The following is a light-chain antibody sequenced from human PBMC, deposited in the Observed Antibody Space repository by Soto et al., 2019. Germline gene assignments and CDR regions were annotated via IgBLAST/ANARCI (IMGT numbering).Light chain of an antibody. V-gene: IGKV3-20*01. CDR2: ASS. J-gene: IGKJ3*01. CDR1: QSISSSY. CDR3: HQHGDSPFT. Sequence: EIVLTQSPGILSLSPGERATLSCRASQSISSSYFAWYQHKPGQAPRLLIYASSSRATGIPDRFSGGGSGTDFTLTISRLEPEDYAVYYCHQHGDSPFTFGPGTKVDI.